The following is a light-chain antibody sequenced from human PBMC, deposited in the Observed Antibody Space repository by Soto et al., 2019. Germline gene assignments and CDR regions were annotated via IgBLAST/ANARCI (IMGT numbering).Light chain of an antibody. V-gene: IGLV2-14*01. CDR1: SSDVGGYND. Sequence: QSALTQPASVSGSPGQSITISCTGTSSDVGGYNDVSWYQQHPGKAPKLMIYDVTNRPSGVSDRFSGSKSGNAASLTISGLQAEDEADYYCSSYTSRSTLVFGAGTKLTVL. CDR3: SSYTSRSTLV. CDR2: DVT. J-gene: IGLJ2*01.